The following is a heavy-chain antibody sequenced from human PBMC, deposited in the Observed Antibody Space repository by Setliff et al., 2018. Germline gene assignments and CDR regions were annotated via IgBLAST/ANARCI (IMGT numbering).Heavy chain of an antibody. D-gene: IGHD5-18*01. V-gene: IGHV1-69-2*01. J-gene: IGHJ4*02. CDR1: GYTFTDYY. CDR3: ATDYNYGLDY. CDR2: VDPEEGET. Sequence: PQVKVSCKASGYTFTDYYMYWVQQAPGKGLEWMGRVDPEEGETTYAEKFQGRVTITADTSTDTAYMELSSLRSEDTAVYYCATDYNYGLDYWGQGTQVTVSS.